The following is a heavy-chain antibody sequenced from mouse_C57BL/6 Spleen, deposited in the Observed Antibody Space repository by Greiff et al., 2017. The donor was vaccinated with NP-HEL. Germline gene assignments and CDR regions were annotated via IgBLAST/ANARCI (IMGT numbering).Heavy chain of an antibody. CDR1: GFSLTSYA. CDR2: IWTGGGT. D-gene: IGHD2-1*01. Sequence: QVQLKESGPGLVAPSQSLSITCTVSGFSLTSYAISWVRQPPGKGLEWLGVIWTGGGTNYNSALKSRLSISKDKSKSQVFLKMNSLQTDDTARYYCARNYPFSIYYGNIYWYFDVWGTGTTVTVSS. J-gene: IGHJ1*03. V-gene: IGHV2-9-1*01. CDR3: ARNYPFSIYYGNIYWYFDV.